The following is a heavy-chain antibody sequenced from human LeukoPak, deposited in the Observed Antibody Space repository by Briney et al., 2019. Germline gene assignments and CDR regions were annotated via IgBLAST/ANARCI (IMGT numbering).Heavy chain of an antibody. CDR2: IYYSGST. D-gene: IGHD6-19*01. Sequence: SETLSLTCTVSGGSISSYYWSWIRQPPGKGLEWIGYIYYSGSTNYNPSLKSRVTISVDTSKNQFSLKLSSVTAADTAVYYCARAGPRIAVAGPVDYWGQGTLVTVSS. CDR1: GGSISSYY. J-gene: IGHJ4*02. CDR3: ARAGPRIAVAGPVDY. V-gene: IGHV4-59*01.